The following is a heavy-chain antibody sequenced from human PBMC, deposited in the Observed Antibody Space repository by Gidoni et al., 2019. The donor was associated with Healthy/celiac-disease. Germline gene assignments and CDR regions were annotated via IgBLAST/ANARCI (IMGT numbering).Heavy chain of an antibody. CDR3: AKDPSSSWHGDDAFDI. J-gene: IGHJ3*02. CDR2: ISGSGGST. D-gene: IGHD6-13*01. Sequence: EVQLLESGGGLVQPGGSLRLSCAASGFTFSSYAMSWVRQAPGKGLEWVSAISGSGGSTYYADSVKGRFTISRDNSKNTLYLQMNSRRAEDTAVYYCAKDPSSSWHGDDAFDIWGQGTMVTVSS. V-gene: IGHV3-23*01. CDR1: GFTFSSYA.